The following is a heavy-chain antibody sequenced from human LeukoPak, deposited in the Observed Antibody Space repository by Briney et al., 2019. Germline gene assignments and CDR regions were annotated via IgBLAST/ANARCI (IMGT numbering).Heavy chain of an antibody. CDR2: ISAYNGNT. Sequence: ASVKVSCKASGYTFTSYGISWVRQAPGQGLEWMGWISAYNGNTNYAQKPQGRVTMTTDTSTSTAYMELRSLRSDDTAAYYCARWVRANWFDPWGQGTLVTVSS. V-gene: IGHV1-18*01. CDR3: ARWVRANWFDP. D-gene: IGHD1-1*01. CDR1: GYTFTSYG. J-gene: IGHJ5*02.